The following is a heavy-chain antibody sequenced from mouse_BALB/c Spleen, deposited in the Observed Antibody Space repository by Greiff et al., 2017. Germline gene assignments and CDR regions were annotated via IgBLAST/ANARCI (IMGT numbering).Heavy chain of an antibody. J-gene: IGHJ2*01. Sequence: EVQLVESGGGLVQPGGSLRLSCATSGFTFTDYYMSWVRQPPGKALEWLGFIRNKANGYTTEYSASVKGRFTISRDNSQSILYLQMNTLRAEDSATYYCARDGGYFDYWGQGTTLTVSS. CDR1: GFTFTDYY. CDR2: IRNKANGYTT. V-gene: IGHV7-3*02. CDR3: ARDGGYFDY.